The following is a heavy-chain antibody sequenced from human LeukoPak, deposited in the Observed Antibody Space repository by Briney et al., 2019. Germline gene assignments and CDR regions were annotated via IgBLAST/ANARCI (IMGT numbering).Heavy chain of an antibody. V-gene: IGHV5-51*01. CDR1: GYSFTSYW. J-gene: IGHJ4*02. Sequence: GESLKISCKGSGYSFTSYWIGWVRQMPGKGLEWMGIIYPGDSDTRYSSSFQGQVTISADKSISTAYLQWSSLKASDTAMYYCARREMATTYTFDYWGQGTLVTVSS. D-gene: IGHD5-24*01. CDR3: ARREMATTYTFDY. CDR2: IYPGDSDT.